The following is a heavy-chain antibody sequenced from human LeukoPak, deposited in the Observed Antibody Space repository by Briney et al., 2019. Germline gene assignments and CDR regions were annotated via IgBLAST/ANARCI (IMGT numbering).Heavy chain of an antibody. CDR2: IYYSGST. D-gene: IGHD3-9*01. CDR3: ARQGRQHYDIDPAVNGMDV. J-gene: IGHJ6*02. CDR1: GGSISSSSYY. V-gene: IGHV4-39*01. Sequence: SETLSLTCTVSGGSISSSSYYWGWIRQPPGKGLEWIGSIYYSGSTYYNPSLKSRVTISVDTSKNQFSLKLRSVTAADTAVYYCARQGRQHYDIDPAVNGMDVWGQGTTVTVSS.